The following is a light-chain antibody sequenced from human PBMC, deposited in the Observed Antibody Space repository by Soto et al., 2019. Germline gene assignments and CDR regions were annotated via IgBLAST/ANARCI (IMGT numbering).Light chain of an antibody. J-gene: IGLJ3*02. CDR2: RNN. V-gene: IGLV1-47*01. Sequence: QSVLTQPPSASGTPGQRVTISCSGSSSNIGSNYIYWYQHLPGTAPELLIYRNNQRPSGVPDRFSGSKSGTSASLAISGLQSEDEADYYCATWDDSLSGGVFGGGTKLTVL. CDR3: ATWDDSLSGGV. CDR1: SSNIGSNY.